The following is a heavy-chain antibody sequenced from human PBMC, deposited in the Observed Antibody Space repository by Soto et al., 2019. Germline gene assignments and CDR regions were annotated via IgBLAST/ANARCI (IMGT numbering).Heavy chain of an antibody. Sequence: GASVEVSCKASGYTFTSYAMHWVRQAPGQRLEWLGWINAGNGNTKYSQKFQGRVTITRDTSASTAYMELSSLRSEDTAVYYCARESVEDCGGPCYSGGMDVGRQGTTVNVS. CDR2: INAGNGNT. CDR1: GYTFTSYA. J-gene: IGHJ6*02. V-gene: IGHV1-3*01. D-gene: IGHD2-21*02. CDR3: ARESVEDCGGPCYSGGMDV.